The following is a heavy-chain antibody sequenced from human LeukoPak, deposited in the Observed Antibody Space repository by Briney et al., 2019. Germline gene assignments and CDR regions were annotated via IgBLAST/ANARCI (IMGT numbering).Heavy chain of an antibody. CDR1: GFTFSNDW. CDR2: IRQDGSEK. J-gene: IGHJ4*02. V-gene: IGHV3-7*01. Sequence: GGSLRLSCEASGFTFSNDWMTWVRQAPGKGLEWLANIRQDGSEKDYVDSVKGRFTISRDNAEDSVYLQMNSLRAEDTAVYYCARHTYYYFEYWGQGTLVTVSS. D-gene: IGHD3-10*01. CDR3: ARHTYYYFEY.